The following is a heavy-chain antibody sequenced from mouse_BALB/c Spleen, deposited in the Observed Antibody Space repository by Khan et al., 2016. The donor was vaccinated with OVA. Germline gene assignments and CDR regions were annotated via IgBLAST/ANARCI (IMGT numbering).Heavy chain of an antibody. J-gene: IGHJ3*01. CDR3: ARGSGKSRFAY. CDR1: GYTFTDFA. CDR2: ISTYYGDA. V-gene: IGHV1S137*01. Sequence: QVQLQQPGAELVRPGVSVKISCKGSGYTFTDFAMHWVKQSHAKSLEWLGVISTYYGDADYNHKFRDKATMTVDKSSSTAYMELAGLTSEDSAIYYCARGSGKSRFAYWGQGTLVTVSA. D-gene: IGHD1-3*01.